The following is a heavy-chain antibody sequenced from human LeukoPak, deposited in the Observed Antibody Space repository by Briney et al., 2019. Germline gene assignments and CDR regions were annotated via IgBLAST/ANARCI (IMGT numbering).Heavy chain of an antibody. J-gene: IGHJ4*02. CDR1: CGSFSGYY. CDR3: ARHYGAAAGIPPFDY. CDR2: IYYSGST. D-gene: IGHD6-13*01. Sequence: PSETLSLTCAVYCGSFSGYYWGWIRQPPGKGLEWIGSIYYSGSTYYNPSLKSRVTISVDTSKNQFSLKLSSVTAAGTAVYYCARHYGAAAGIPPFDYWGQGTLVTVSS. V-gene: IGHV4-39*01.